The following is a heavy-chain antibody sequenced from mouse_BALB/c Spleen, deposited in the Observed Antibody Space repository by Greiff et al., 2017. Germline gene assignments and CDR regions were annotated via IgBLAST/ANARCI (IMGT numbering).Heavy chain of an antibody. D-gene: IGHD2-2*01. CDR1: GYTFTSYW. Sequence: EVKLVESGTVLARPGASVKMSCKASGYTFTSYWMHWVKQRPGQGLEWIGAIYPGNSDTSYNQKFKGKAKLTAVTSTSTAYMELSSLTNEDSAVYYCTGVYGYDDYAMDYWGQGTSVTVSS. CDR2: IYPGNSDT. CDR3: TGVYGYDDYAMDY. V-gene: IGHV1-5*01. J-gene: IGHJ4*01.